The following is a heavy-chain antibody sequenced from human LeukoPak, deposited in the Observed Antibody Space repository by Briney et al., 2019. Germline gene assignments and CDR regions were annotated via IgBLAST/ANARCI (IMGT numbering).Heavy chain of an antibody. Sequence: ASVKVSCKASGYIFTGYYMHWVRQAPGQGLEWMGRINPNSGDTNYAQKFQGRVTMTRDTSISTAYMELSRLRSDDTAVYYCAREEHQNDAFDIWGQGTLVTVSS. CDR1: GYIFTGYY. J-gene: IGHJ3*02. CDR2: INPNSGDT. D-gene: IGHD1-26*01. CDR3: AREEHQNDAFDI. V-gene: IGHV1-2*06.